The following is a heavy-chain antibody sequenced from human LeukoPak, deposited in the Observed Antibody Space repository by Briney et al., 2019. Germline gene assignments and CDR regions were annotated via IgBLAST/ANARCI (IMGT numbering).Heavy chain of an antibody. V-gene: IGHV1-2*02. Sequence: ASVKVSCKASGYTFTGYYMHWVRQAPGQGLEWMGWINPNSGGTNYAQKFQGRVTMTRDTSISTAYMELSRLRSDDTAVYYCARVGGATTFYFAYWGQGTLVTVSS. D-gene: IGHD1-26*01. CDR3: ARVGGATTFYFAY. CDR2: INPNSGGT. J-gene: IGHJ4*02. CDR1: GYTFTGYY.